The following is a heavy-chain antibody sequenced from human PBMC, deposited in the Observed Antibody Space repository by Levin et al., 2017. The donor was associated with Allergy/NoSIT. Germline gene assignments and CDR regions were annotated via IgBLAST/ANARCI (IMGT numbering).Heavy chain of an antibody. CDR1: GFTLSSYS. J-gene: IGHJ3*01. D-gene: IGHD3-16*01. CDR3: ARERGGGVILIRDAFDL. Sequence: GGSLRLSCAVSGFTLSSYSMNWVRQAPGKGLEWVSHISYSGSSTYYADFVKGRFTISRDKAKNSVYLQMDSLRDEDTAVYFCARERGGGVILIRDAFDLWGQGTMVVVSS. CDR2: ISYSGSST. V-gene: IGHV3-48*02.